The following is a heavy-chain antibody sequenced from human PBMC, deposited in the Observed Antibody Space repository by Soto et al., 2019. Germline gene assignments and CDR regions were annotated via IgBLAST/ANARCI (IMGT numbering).Heavy chain of an antibody. CDR3: AKDEHPVVGGPGYY. D-gene: IGHD2-2*01. Sequence: EVQLLESGGGLVQPGGSLRLSCAASGFTFSSYPMSWVRQAPGKGLEWVSAISGSGGSTYYADSVKGRFTISRDNSKNTLYLQMNSLRAEDTAVYYCAKDEHPVVGGPGYYWGQGTLVTVSS. J-gene: IGHJ4*02. CDR2: ISGSGGST. CDR1: GFTFSSYP. V-gene: IGHV3-23*01.